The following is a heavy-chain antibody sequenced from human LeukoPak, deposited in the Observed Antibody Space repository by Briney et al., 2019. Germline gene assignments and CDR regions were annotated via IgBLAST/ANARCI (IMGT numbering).Heavy chain of an antibody. CDR2: IYYSGNT. Sequence: SETLSLTCTVSGGSLSSHYWSWIRQPPGKGLEWIGYIYYSGNTYYNPSLKSRVTISVDTSENQFSLKLNSVTAADTAVYYCARNKPLGPFAFWGQGTMVTVSS. D-gene: IGHD1/OR15-1a*01. CDR3: ARNKPLGPFAF. J-gene: IGHJ3*01. V-gene: IGHV4-59*11. CDR1: GGSLSSHY.